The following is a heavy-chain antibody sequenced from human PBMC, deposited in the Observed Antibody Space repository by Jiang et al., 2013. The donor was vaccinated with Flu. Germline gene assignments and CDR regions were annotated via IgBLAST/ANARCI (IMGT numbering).Heavy chain of an antibody. D-gene: IGHD1-26*01. J-gene: IGHJ4*02. Sequence: GFTFSSYGMHWVRQAPGKGLEWVAVIWYDGSNKYYADSVKGRFTISRDNSKNTLYLQMNSLRAEDTAVYYCARDVGIGRFDYWGQGTLVTVSS. CDR1: GFTFSSYG. CDR2: IWYDGSNK. CDR3: ARDVGIGRFDY. V-gene: IGHV3-33*01.